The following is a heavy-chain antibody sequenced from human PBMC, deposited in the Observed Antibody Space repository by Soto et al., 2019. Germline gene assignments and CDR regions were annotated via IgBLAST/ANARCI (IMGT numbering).Heavy chain of an antibody. D-gene: IGHD1-1*01. V-gene: IGHV3-23*01. CDR2: ISGSGGST. J-gene: IGHJ3*02. CDR1: GFTFSSYA. CDR3: AKGGWAGISSSYAFDI. Sequence: GGSLRLSCAASGFTFSSYAMSWVRQAPGKGLEWVSAISGSGGSTYYADSVKGRFTISRDNSKNTLYLQMNSLRAEDTAVYYCAKGGWAGISSSYAFDIWGQGTMVTVSS.